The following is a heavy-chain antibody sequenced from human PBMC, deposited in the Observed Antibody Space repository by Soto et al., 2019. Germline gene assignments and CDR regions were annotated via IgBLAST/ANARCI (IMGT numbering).Heavy chain of an antibody. J-gene: IGHJ4*02. D-gene: IGHD3-3*01. CDR3: ARAGYGLTIDDFDY. V-gene: IGHV4-59*01. CDR2: IYYSGST. CDR1: GGSISSYY. Sequence: SETLSLTCTVSGGSISSYYWSWIRQPPGKGLEWIGYIYYSGSTNYNPSLKSRVTISVDTSKNQFSLKLSSVTAADTAVYYCARAGYGLTIDDFDYWGQGTLVTVSS.